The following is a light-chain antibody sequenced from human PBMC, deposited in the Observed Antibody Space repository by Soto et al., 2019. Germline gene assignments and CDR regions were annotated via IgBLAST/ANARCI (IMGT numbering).Light chain of an antibody. J-gene: IGLJ1*01. CDR1: GSDIGSYNL. CDR2: EVT. CDR3: CSYAPTRASYV. V-gene: IGLV2-23*02. Sequence: QSVLPQPASVSGSPVQSITISCTGTGSDIGSYNLVSWYQQPPGKAPKLIIYEVTNRPSGVSSRFSGSKSGNTASLTISGLQAEDDADYYCCSYAPTRASYVFGTGTKVTVL.